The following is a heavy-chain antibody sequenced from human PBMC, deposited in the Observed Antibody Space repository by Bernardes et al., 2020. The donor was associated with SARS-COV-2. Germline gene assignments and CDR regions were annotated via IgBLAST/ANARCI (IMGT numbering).Heavy chain of an antibody. J-gene: IGHJ6*02. CDR2: IHHSGST. CDR1: GNSIRSHY. V-gene: IGHV4-59*11. Sequence: SETLSLTCTVSGNSIRSHYWSWVRQPPGRGLEWIGYIHHSGSTDQNPSLESRVTMSIDTSKNQFSLKLRSVTAADTAVYYCARYMSLYYYGLDVWGQGTTVTVAS. CDR3: ARYMSLYYYGLDV.